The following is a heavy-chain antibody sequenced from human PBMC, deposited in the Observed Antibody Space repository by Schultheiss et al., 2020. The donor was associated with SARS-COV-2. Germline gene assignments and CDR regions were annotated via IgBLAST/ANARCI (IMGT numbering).Heavy chain of an antibody. CDR2: INPNSGGT. Sequence: ASVKVSCKASGYTFTGYYMHWVRQAPGQGLEWMGWINPNSGGTNSAQKFQGRVTMTRDTSISTAYMELSRLRSDDTAVYYCARDPTHYGGNKRYFQHWGQGTLVTVSS. CDR1: GYTFTGYY. J-gene: IGHJ1*01. CDR3: ARDPTHYGGNKRYFQH. D-gene: IGHD4-23*01. V-gene: IGHV1-2*02.